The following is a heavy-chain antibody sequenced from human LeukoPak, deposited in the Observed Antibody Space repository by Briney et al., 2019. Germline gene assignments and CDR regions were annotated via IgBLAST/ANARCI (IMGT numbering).Heavy chain of an antibody. Sequence: GGSLRLSCAASGFTFDDYAMHWVRQAPGKGLEWVSGISWNSGSIGYADSVKGRFTISRDNAKNSLYLQMNSLRAEDTALYYCAKAWRFLEGGSPFGPWGQGTLVTVSS. CDR2: ISWNSGSI. D-gene: IGHD3-3*01. CDR1: GFTFDDYA. J-gene: IGHJ5*02. CDR3: AKAWRFLEGGSPFGP. V-gene: IGHV3-9*01.